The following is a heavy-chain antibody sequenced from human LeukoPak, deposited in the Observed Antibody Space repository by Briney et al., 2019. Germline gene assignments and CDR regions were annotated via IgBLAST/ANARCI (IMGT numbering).Heavy chain of an antibody. CDR1: GFTFSDFG. Sequence: GGSLRLSCAASGFTFSDFGMSWVRQAPGMGLERVSVISASGGSTYYADSVKGRFTISRDNSMDTLYLQLNSLRVEDTAVYYCAREVGTFDYWGQGALVTVSS. D-gene: IGHD1-26*01. CDR2: ISASGGST. CDR3: AREVGTFDY. J-gene: IGHJ4*02. V-gene: IGHV3-23*01.